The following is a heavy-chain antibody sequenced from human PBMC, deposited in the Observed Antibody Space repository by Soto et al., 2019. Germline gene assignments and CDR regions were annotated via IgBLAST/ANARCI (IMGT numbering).Heavy chain of an antibody. CDR2: INPSGGST. Sequence: ASVKVSCKASGYTFTSYYMHWVRQAPGQGLEWMGIINPSGGSTSYAQKFQGRVTMTRDTSTSTVYMELSSLRSEDTAVYYCARGMGQDIVVVVAATDWFDPWGQGTLVTVSS. CDR1: GYTFTSYY. D-gene: IGHD2-15*01. V-gene: IGHV1-46*01. J-gene: IGHJ5*02. CDR3: ARGMGQDIVVVVAATDWFDP.